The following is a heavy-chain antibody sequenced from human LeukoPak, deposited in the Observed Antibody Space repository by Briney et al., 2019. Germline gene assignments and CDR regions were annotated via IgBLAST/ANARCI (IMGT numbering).Heavy chain of an antibody. V-gene: IGHV3-21*01. CDR3: AREVLIVVEPAANTVDY. D-gene: IGHD2-15*01. J-gene: IGHJ4*02. Sequence: GGSLGLSCAASGFTFRDYTMNWVRQAPGKGLEWVSAIDKSGTYIKYADSVKGRFTVSRDNAKNSVFLQMNSLRVEDTAVHFCAREVLIVVEPAANTVDYWGQGTRVTVSS. CDR1: GFTFRDYT. CDR2: IDKSGTYI.